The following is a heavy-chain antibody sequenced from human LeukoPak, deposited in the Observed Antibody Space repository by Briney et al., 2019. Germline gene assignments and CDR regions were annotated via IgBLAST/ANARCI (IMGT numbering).Heavy chain of an antibody. V-gene: IGHV3-7*01. J-gene: IGHJ6*03. CDR3: ARTWGGNVVTGHYNSENPTLGYYYYMDV. CDR1: GFTFSNYW. Sequence: PGGSLRLSCEASGFTFSNYWMTWVRQAPGKGLEWVANIKQDGSATYYMDSVKGRFTISRDNAKKSLDLQMSSLRVEDTAMYFCARTWGGNVVTGHYNSENPTLGYYYYMDVWGKGTTVTISS. CDR2: IKQDGSAT. D-gene: IGHD3-9*01.